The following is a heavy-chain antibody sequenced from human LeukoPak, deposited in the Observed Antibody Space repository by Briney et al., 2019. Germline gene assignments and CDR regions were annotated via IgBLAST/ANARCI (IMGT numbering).Heavy chain of an antibody. CDR3: ARDAAEISIPFNYYYYYMDV. D-gene: IGHD3-16*01. J-gene: IGHJ6*03. Sequence: GGSLRLSCAASGFTFSSYAMSWVRQAPGKGLEWVSAISGSGGSTYYADSVKGRFTISRDNAKNSLYLQMNSLRAEDTAVYYCARDAAEISIPFNYYYYYMDVWGKGTTVTVSS. CDR2: ISGSGGST. V-gene: IGHV3-23*01. CDR1: GFTFSSYA.